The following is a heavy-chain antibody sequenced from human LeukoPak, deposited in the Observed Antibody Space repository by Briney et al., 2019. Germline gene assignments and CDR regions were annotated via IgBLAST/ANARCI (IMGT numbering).Heavy chain of an antibody. J-gene: IGHJ4*02. CDR2: ISSSSYI. Sequence: AGGSLRLSCAASGFTFSSYSMNWVRQAPGKGLEWVSSISSSSYIYYADSVKGRFTISRDNAKNSLYLQMNILRAEDTAVYYCARAYSNYVPDYWGQGTLVTVSS. CDR3: ARAYSNYVPDY. D-gene: IGHD4-11*01. CDR1: GFTFSSYS. V-gene: IGHV3-21*01.